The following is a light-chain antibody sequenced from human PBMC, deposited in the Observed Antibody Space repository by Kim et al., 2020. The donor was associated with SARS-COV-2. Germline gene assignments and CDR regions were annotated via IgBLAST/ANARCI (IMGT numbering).Light chain of an antibody. J-gene: IGLJ2*01. CDR1: SGSIASNY. Sequence: NFMLTQPHSVSESPGKTVTISCTRSSGSIASNYVQWYQQRPGSAPTTVIYEDNQRPSGVPDRFSGSIDSSSNSASLTISGLKTEDKADYYCQSFLVFGGGTQLTVL. V-gene: IGLV6-57*03. CDR2: EDN. CDR3: QSFLV.